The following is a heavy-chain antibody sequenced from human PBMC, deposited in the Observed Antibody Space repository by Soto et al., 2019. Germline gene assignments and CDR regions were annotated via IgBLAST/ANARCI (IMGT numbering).Heavy chain of an antibody. V-gene: IGHV1-8*01. CDR2: MNPSTGNT. CDR1: GYTFTTYD. Sequence: QVQLVQSGAEVKKPGASVKVSCKASGYTFTTYDIHWVRQATGQGLEWMGWMNPSTGNTGYAQQFLGRVTMTRDTSISTAYMELSSLTSEDTAVYYCASGRFGEWLLKYWGQGTLVTVSS. CDR3: ASGRFGEWLLKY. D-gene: IGHD3-3*01. J-gene: IGHJ4*02.